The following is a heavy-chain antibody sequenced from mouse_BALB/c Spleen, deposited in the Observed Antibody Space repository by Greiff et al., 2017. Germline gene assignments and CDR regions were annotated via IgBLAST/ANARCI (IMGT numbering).Heavy chain of an antibody. Sequence: VKLQQSGAELARPGASVKMSCKASGYTFTSYTMHWVKQRPGQGLEWIGYINPSSGYTNYNQKFKDKATLTADKSSSTAYMQLSSLTSEDSAVYYCARGGYGNYGVYYFDYWGQGTTLTVSS. V-gene: IGHV1-4*01. CDR1: GYTFTSYT. J-gene: IGHJ2*01. CDR2: INPSSGYT. D-gene: IGHD2-10*02. CDR3: ARGGYGNYGVYYFDY.